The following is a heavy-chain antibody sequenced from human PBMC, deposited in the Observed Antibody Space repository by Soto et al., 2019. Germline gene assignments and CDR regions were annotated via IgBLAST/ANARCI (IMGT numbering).Heavy chain of an antibody. V-gene: IGHV1-69*13. J-gene: IGHJ4*02. CDR2: IIPILGTA. CDR3: ARSNRDYYDNSGYYYFDY. D-gene: IGHD3-22*01. CDR1: GGTFSNYA. Sequence: SVKVSCKASGGTFSNYAINWVRQAPGQGLEWMGEIIPILGTANYAQRFQGRVTITADESTSTAYMELSSLRSEDTALYYCARSNRDYYDNSGYYYFDYWGQGALVTVSS.